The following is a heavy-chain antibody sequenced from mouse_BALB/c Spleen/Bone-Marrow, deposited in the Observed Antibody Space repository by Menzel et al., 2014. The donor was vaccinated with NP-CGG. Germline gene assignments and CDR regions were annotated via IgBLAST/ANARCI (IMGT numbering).Heavy chain of an antibody. CDR1: GFTINNNY. D-gene: IGHD2-4*01. J-gene: IGHJ3*01. Sequence: VQLQESGAELVKPGASVKMSCTASGFTINNNYMHWVKQRPEHGLEWIGKIYPGNGNTNYNSKFQGKATITADTSSNTAYMQLSSLTSEDTAVYYCARLIPAGRFVYWGQGTPLTVSA. CDR3: ARLIPAGRFVY. V-gene: IGHV14-3*02. CDR2: IYPGNGNT.